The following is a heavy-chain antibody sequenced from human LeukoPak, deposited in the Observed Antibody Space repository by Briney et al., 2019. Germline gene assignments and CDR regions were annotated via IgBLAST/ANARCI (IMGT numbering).Heavy chain of an antibody. D-gene: IGHD6-13*01. CDR2: ISSSSGDI. Sequence: GGSLRRYCEASGFTFSSYSMNWVRQAPGKGLEWVSSISSSSGDIYYADSGKGRFTISRYNDKNSLYLQRNSLRAEDTAVYYCARGPYSSSPYWGQGTLVTVSS. V-gene: IGHV3-21*01. CDR3: ARGPYSSSPY. J-gene: IGHJ4*02. CDR1: GFTFSSYS.